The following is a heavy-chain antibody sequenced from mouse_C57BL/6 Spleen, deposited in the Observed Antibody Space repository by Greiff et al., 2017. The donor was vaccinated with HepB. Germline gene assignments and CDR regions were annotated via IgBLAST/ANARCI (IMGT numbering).Heavy chain of an antibody. CDR3: ASGNYDYDGGAWFAY. J-gene: IGHJ3*01. V-gene: IGHV2-6*01. Sequence: QVQLKESGPGLVAPSQSLSITCTVSGFSLTSYGVDWVRQSPGKGLEWLGVIWGVGSTHYNSALKSRLSISKDNSKSQVFLKMNSLQTDDTAMYYCASGNYDYDGGAWFAYWGQGTLVTVSA. CDR1: GFSLTSYG. CDR2: IWGVGST. D-gene: IGHD2-4*01.